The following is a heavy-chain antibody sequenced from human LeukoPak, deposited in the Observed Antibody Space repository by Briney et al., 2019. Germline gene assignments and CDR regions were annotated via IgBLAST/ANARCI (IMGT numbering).Heavy chain of an antibody. Sequence: SETLSLTCAVYGGSFSVYYWSWIRQPPGKGLEWIGEINHSGSTNYNPSLKSRVTISVDTSKNQFSLKLSSVTAADTAVYYCARGPRSSWYPIDYWGQGTLVTVSS. D-gene: IGHD6-13*01. J-gene: IGHJ4*02. CDR2: INHSGST. V-gene: IGHV4-34*01. CDR3: ARGPRSSWYPIDY. CDR1: GGSFSVYY.